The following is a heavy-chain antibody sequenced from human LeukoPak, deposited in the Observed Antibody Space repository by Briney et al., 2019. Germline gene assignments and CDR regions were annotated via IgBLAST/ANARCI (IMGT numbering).Heavy chain of an antibody. V-gene: IGHV4-59*08. Sequence: SETLSLTCTVSGGSISSYYWSWIRQPPGKGLEWIGYIYYSGSTNYNPSLKSRVTISVDTSKNQFSLKLSSVTAADTAVYYCARSYDSSGYNAFDIWGQGTMVTVSS. CDR1: GGSISSYY. D-gene: IGHD3-22*01. J-gene: IGHJ3*02. CDR3: ARSYDSSGYNAFDI. CDR2: IYYSGST.